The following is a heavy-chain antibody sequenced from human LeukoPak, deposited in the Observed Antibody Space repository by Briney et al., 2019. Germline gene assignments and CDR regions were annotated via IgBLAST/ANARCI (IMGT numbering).Heavy chain of an antibody. CDR3: ARSVGAIPYYNYNYMDV. CDR1: GFSLSDFE. D-gene: IGHD1-26*01. V-gene: IGHV3-48*03. J-gene: IGHJ6*03. CDR2: ISSSGTGV. Sequence: PGGSLRLSCAASGFSLSDFEMNWVRQAPGKGLEWVSYISSSGTGVNYADSVKGRFTISRDNAKNLVFLQMKSLRAEDTAVYYCARSVGAIPYYNYNYMDVWGRGTTVTVSS.